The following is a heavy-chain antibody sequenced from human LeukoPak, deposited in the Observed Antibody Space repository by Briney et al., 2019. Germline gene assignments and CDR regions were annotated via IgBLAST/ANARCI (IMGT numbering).Heavy chain of an antibody. J-gene: IGHJ2*01. V-gene: IGHV4-39*02. Sequence: SETLSLTCTVSGGSISSSSYYWGWIRQPPGKGLEWIGSIYYSGSTYYNPSLNSRVTISTDKSNDHFSLKLSSVTAADTAVYYCARRADYGGQDWYFDLWGRGTLVTVSS. D-gene: IGHD4-23*01. CDR2: IYYSGST. CDR3: ARRADYGGQDWYFDL. CDR1: GGSISSSSYY.